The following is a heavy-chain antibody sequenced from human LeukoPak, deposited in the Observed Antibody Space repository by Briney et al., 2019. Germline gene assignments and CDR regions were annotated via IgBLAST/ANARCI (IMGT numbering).Heavy chain of an antibody. V-gene: IGHV3-30*03. CDR3: ATYSNPNYYYYGMDV. D-gene: IGHD4-11*01. CDR2: ISYDGSNK. J-gene: IGHJ6*02. CDR1: GFAFSSYG. Sequence: PGGSLRLSCAASGFAFSSYGMHWVRQAPGKGLEWVAVISYDGSNKYYADSVKGRFTISRDNSKNTLYLQMNSLRAEDTAVYYCATYSNPNYYYYGMDVWGQGTTVTVSS.